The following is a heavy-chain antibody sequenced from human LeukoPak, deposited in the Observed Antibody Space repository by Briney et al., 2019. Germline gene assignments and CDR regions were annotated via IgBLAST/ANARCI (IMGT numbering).Heavy chain of an antibody. CDR1: GYTFTSYG. J-gene: IGHJ6*02. CDR2: ISAYNGNT. D-gene: IGHD1-14*01. Sequence: GASVKVSCKASGYTFTSYGISWVRQAPGQGLEWMRWISAYNGNTNYAQKLQGRVTMTTDTSTSTAYMELRSLRPDDTAVYYCARAGRGPYYYYYYGMDVWGQGTTVTVSS. V-gene: IGHV1-18*01. CDR3: ARAGRGPYYYYYYGMDV.